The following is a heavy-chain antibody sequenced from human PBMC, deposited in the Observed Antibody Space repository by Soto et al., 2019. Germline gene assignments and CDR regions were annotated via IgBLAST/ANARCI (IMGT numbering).Heavy chain of an antibody. Sequence: LRLSCAASGFTFDDYAMHWVRQAPGKGLEWVSGISWNSGSIGYADSVKGRFTISRDNAKNSLYLQMNSLRAEDTALYYCAKAAFGVGIKQTFDYWGQGTLVTVSS. CDR1: GFTFDDYA. V-gene: IGHV3-9*01. CDR2: ISWNSGSI. D-gene: IGHD3-3*01. J-gene: IGHJ4*02. CDR3: AKAAFGVGIKQTFDY.